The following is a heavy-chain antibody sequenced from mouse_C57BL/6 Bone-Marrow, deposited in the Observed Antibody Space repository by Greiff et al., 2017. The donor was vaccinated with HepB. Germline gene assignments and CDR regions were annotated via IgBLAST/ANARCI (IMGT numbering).Heavy chain of an antibody. CDR2: ISNGGGST. Sequence: EVKLVESGGGLVQPGWSLKLSCAASGFTFSDYYMYWVRQTPEKRLEWVAYISNGGGSTYYPDTVTGRFTIARDNAKNTLYLQMSRLKSEDTAMYYCARQGYGNDYAMDYWGQGTSVTVSS. CDR3: ARQGYGNDYAMDY. V-gene: IGHV5-12*01. D-gene: IGHD2-10*02. CDR1: GFTFSDYY. J-gene: IGHJ4*01.